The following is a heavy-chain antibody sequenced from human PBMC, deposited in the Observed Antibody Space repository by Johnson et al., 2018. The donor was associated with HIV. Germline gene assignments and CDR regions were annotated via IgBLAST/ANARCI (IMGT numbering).Heavy chain of an antibody. CDR2: IYSGGST. D-gene: IGHD3-10*01. V-gene: IGHV3-53*01. J-gene: IGHJ3*02. CDR1: GFTVSSNY. CDR3: AREFSFTPGAFDI. Sequence: VQLVESGGGLIQPGGSLRLSCAASGFTVSSNYMSWVRQAPGKGLEWVSVIYSGGSTYYADSVKGRFTISRDNSKNTLYLQMNSLRAEDTAVYYCAREFSFTPGAFDIWGQGTMVTVSS.